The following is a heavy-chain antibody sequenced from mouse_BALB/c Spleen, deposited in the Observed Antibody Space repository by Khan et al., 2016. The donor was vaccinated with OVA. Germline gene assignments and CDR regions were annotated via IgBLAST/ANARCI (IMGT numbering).Heavy chain of an antibody. D-gene: IGHD1-2*01. CDR1: GYTFTDFW. V-gene: IGHV1-63*02. J-gene: IGHJ4*01. Sequence: QVQLQQSGAELVRPGTSVKISCKASGYTFTDFWLGWVKQRPGHGLEWIGDISPGGGYINYNEKFKGKATLTADTSSSTAYIQLSSLTSEDSAVYFCARDGIYSGCYAMDYWGQGTSVTVSS. CDR2: ISPGGGYI. CDR3: ARDGIYSGCYAMDY.